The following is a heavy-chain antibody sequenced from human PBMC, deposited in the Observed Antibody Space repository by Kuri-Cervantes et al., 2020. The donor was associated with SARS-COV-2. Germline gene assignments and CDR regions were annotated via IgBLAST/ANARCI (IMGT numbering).Heavy chain of an antibody. Sequence: GGSLRLSCAASGFTFSSYAMHWVRQAPGKGLEWVTVISYDGSNKYYADSVKGRFTISRVNSKNTLYLQMNSLRAEDTAVYYCANDRAAVAGELAPFDYWGQGTLVTVSS. CDR1: GFTFSSYA. J-gene: IGHJ4*02. CDR2: ISYDGSNK. D-gene: IGHD6-19*01. V-gene: IGHV3-30-3*02. CDR3: ANDRAAVAGELAPFDY.